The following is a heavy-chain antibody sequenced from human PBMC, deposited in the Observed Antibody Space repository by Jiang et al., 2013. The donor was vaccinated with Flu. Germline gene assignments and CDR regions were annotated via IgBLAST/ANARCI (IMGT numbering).Heavy chain of an antibody. Sequence: LLKPSETLSLTCTVSGGSISSYYWSWIRQPAGKGLEWIGRIYTSGSTNYNPSLKSRVTMSVDTSKNQFSLKLSSVTAADTAVYYCARDHNWNQVYYFDYWGQGTLVTVSS. D-gene: IGHD1-20*01. CDR2: IYTSGST. V-gene: IGHV4-4*07. CDR3: ARDHNWNQVYYFDY. J-gene: IGHJ4*02. CDR1: GGSISSYY.